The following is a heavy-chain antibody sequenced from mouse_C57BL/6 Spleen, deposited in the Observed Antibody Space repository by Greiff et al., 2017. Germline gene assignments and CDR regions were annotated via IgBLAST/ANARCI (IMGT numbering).Heavy chain of an antibody. CDR3: ARSGDYDDAAYAMDY. V-gene: IGHV1-52*01. CDR1: GYTFTSYW. D-gene: IGHD2-4*01. CDR2: IDPSDSET. J-gene: IGHJ4*01. Sequence: QVQLQQPGAELVRPGSSVKLSCKASGYTFTSYWMHWVKQRPIQGLEWIGNIDPSDSETHYNQKFKDKATLTVDKSSSTAYMQLSSLTSEDSAVYYCARSGDYDDAAYAMDYWGQGTSVTVSS.